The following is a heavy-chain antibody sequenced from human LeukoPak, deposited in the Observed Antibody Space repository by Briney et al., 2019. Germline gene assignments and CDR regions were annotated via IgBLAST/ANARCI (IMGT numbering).Heavy chain of an antibody. J-gene: IGHJ4*02. CDR2: INPNSGGT. V-gene: IGHV1-2*02. D-gene: IGHD6-19*01. CDR1: GGTFSSYA. CDR3: ARDIGSGWYVDFDY. Sequence: ASVKVSCKASGGTFSSYAISWVRQAPGQGLEWMGWINPNSGGTNYAQKFQGRVTMTRDTSISTAYMELSRLRSDDTAVYYCARDIGSGWYVDFDYWGQGTLVTVSS.